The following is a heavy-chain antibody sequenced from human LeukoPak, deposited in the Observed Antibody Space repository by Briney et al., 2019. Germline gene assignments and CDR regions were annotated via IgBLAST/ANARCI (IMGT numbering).Heavy chain of an antibody. V-gene: IGHV3-21*01. CDR1: GFTFSSYS. CDR2: ISSSSSYI. D-gene: IGHD6-19*01. Sequence: GGSLRLSCAASGFTFSSYSMNWVRQAPGKGLEWVSSISSSSSYIYYADSVKGRFTISRDNAKNSLYLQMNSLRAEDTAVYYCARDGGKYSSGWYFYYGMDVWGQGTTVTVSS. J-gene: IGHJ6*02. CDR3: ARDGGKYSSGWYFYYGMDV.